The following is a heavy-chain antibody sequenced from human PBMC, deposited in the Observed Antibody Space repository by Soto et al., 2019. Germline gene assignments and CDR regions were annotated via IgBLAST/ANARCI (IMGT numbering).Heavy chain of an antibody. J-gene: IGHJ3*02. V-gene: IGHV3-30*18. CDR3: AKDTGYGDYGAFDI. CDR2: ISYDGSNK. CDR1: GFTFRSYG. D-gene: IGHD4-17*01. Sequence: GGSLRLSCAASGFTFRSYGMHWVRPAPGKGLEWVAVISYDGSNKYYADSVKGRFTISRDNSKNKLYPQMNSLRAEDTAVYYCAKDTGYGDYGAFDIWGKGTMVTVSS.